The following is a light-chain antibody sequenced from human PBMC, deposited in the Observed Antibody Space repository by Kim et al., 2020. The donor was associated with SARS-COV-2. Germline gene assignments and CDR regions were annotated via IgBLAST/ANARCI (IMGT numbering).Light chain of an antibody. CDR3: QQYGRSAGT. J-gene: IGKJ1*01. CDR2: AAS. V-gene: IGKV3-20*01. Sequence: SPGERVTLSCRASQSLTSNYLAWFQQKPGQTPSLLIYAASSRATGIPDRFSGSGSGTDFTLTISRLEPEDFAVYYCQQYGRSAGTFGQGTKVDIK. CDR1: QSLTSNY.